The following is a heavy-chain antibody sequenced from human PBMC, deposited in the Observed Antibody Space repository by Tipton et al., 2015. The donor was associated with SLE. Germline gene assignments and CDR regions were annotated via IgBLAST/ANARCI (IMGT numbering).Heavy chain of an antibody. CDR2: ISGSGGST. Sequence: SLRLSCAASGFTFSSYAMSWVRQAPGKGLEWVSAISGSGGSTYYADSVKGRFTISRDNSKNTLYLQMNSPRAEDTAVYYCAKDKGIVGDSYGATWVDWGQGTLVTVSS. D-gene: IGHD5-18*01. CDR3: AKDKGIVGDSYGATWVD. J-gene: IGHJ4*02. CDR1: GFTFSSYA. V-gene: IGHV3-23*01.